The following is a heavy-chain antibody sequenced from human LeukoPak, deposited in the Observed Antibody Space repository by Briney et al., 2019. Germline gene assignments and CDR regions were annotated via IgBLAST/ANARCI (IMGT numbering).Heavy chain of an antibody. Sequence: GGSLRLSCTGSAFNFRNNWMHWVRQVPGKGLEWVSCINDFGNFITYADSVKGRFTISRDNAKNTVYLQMNSLRVEDTAVYYCARVYETNGYLYWGQGSLVTVSS. J-gene: IGHJ4*02. D-gene: IGHD3-22*01. CDR3: ARVYETNGYLY. CDR2: INDFGNFI. V-gene: IGHV3-74*03. CDR1: AFNFRNNW.